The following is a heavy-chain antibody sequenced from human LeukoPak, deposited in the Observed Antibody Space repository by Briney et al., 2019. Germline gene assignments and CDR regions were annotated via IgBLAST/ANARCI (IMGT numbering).Heavy chain of an antibody. CDR2: ISWNSGSI. CDR3: AKKVYGDFTDAFDI. D-gene: IGHD4-17*01. J-gene: IGHJ3*02. V-gene: IGHV3-9*01. CDR1: GFTFDDYA. Sequence: GGSLRLSCAASGFTFDDYAMHWVRQAPGKGLEWVSGISWNSGSIDYADSVKGRFTISRDNAKNSLYLQMNSLRAEDTALYYCAKKVYGDFTDAFDIWGQGTMVTVSS.